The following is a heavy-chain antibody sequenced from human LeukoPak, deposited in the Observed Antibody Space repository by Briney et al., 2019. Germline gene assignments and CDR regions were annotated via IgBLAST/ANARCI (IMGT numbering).Heavy chain of an antibody. CDR1: GFTFSSYA. J-gene: IGHJ4*02. V-gene: IGHV3-21*01. CDR2: ISSSSNNI. CDR3: ARDGGVNDYDRDFRY. Sequence: GRSLRLSCAASGFTFSSYAMHWVRQAPGKGLEWISSISSSSNNIFYADSVEGRFTISRDNAKNSLYLQMNSLRAEDTAVYYCARDGGVNDYDRDFRYWGQGTLVTVSS. D-gene: IGHD3-16*01.